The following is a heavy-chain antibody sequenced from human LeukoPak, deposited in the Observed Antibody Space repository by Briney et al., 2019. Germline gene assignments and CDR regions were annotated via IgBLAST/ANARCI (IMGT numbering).Heavy chain of an antibody. CDR3: AKGDQVFDY. V-gene: IGHV3-23*01. CDR1: GFTFRSHA. Sequence: GGSLRLSCAASGFTFRSHAMTWVRQAPGKGLEWVSAISGGGDSTYYEDSVKGRFTISRDNSKNTLHLQMNSLRAEDTAVYYCAKGDQVFDYWGQGTLVTVSS. CDR2: ISGGGDST. J-gene: IGHJ4*02. D-gene: IGHD2-2*01.